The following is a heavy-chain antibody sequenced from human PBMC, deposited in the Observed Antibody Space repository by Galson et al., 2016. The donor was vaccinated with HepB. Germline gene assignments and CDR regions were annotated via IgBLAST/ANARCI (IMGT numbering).Heavy chain of an antibody. J-gene: IGHJ6*02. CDR2: IIPIFGTA. CDR1: GGTFSSYA. V-gene: IGHV1-69*13. D-gene: IGHD5/OR15-5a*01. Sequence: SVKVSCKASGGTFSSYAISWVRQAPGQGLEWMGGIIPIFGTANDVQKFQGRVTITADESTSTAYMELSSLRSEDTAVYYCARGGSTPTTYYSYGLDVWGQGTTVTVSS. CDR3: ARGGSTPTTYYSYGLDV.